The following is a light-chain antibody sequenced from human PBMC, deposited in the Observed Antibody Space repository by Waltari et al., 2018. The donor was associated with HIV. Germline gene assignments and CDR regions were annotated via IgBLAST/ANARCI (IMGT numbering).Light chain of an antibody. J-gene: IGLJ2*01. CDR1: SSDVSAYNY. V-gene: IGLV2-8*01. CDR2: EVT. Sequence: QSALAQPPPAPGSPGHSVTISSAGTSSDVSAYNYVSWYQQHPGKAPNLIIYEVTKRPSGVPDRFSGSKSGNAASLTVSGLQTEDEAVYYCSSYAGSNTLIFGGGT. CDR3: SSYAGSNTLI.